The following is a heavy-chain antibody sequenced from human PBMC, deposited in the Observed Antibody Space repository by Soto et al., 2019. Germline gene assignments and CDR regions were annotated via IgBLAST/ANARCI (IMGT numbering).Heavy chain of an antibody. CDR2: ISGSGGST. CDR3: AKSPKMATISSDAFDI. Sequence: PGGSLRLSCAASGFTFSSYAMSWVRQAPGKGLEWVSAISGSGGSTYYADSVKGRFTISRDNSKNTLYLQMNSLRAEDTAVYYCAKSPKMATISSDAFDIWGQGTMVPVS. D-gene: IGHD5-12*01. V-gene: IGHV3-23*01. J-gene: IGHJ3*02. CDR1: GFTFSSYA.